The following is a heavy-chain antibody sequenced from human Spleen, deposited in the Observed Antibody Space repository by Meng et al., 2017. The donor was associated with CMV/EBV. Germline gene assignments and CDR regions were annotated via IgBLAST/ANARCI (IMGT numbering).Heavy chain of an antibody. CDR1: GFTFSSYW. V-gene: IGHV3-74*01. CDR2: INSDGSST. Sequence: LSLTCAASGFTFSSYWMHWVRQAPGKGLVWVSRINSDGSSTSYADSVKGRFTISRDNAKNTLYLQMNSLRAEDTAIYYCAKAFSSSWYREYYDFWGQGTLVTVSS. CDR3: AKAFSSSWYREYYDF. J-gene: IGHJ4*02. D-gene: IGHD6-13*01.